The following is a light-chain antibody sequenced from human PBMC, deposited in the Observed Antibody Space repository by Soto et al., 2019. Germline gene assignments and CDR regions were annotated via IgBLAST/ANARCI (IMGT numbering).Light chain of an antibody. CDR2: AAT. Sequence: DIQMTQSPSSLSASVGDRVTITCRASQSIDSFLNWYQQKPGKAPKLLIYAATTLQSGVQSRFSGSESGTDFTLTISSLQPEDFAAYYCQQSYNSPPTFGQGTKMEIK. V-gene: IGKV1-39*01. CDR3: QQSYNSPPT. J-gene: IGKJ2*01. CDR1: QSIDSF.